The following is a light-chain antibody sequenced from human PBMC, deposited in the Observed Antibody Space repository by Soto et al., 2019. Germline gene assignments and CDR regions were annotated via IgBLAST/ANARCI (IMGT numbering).Light chain of an antibody. V-gene: IGLV1-47*01. CDR3: AAWDGSLSGYV. CDR2: KNN. J-gene: IGLJ1*01. Sequence: QSVLTQPPSASGTPGQRITISWSGSSSNIRGSDVYWYQQLPGTAPKLLIRKNNQRPSGVPDRFSGSKSGTSASLAISGLRSEDEADYYCAAWDGSLSGYVFGAGTKLTVL. CDR1: SSNIRGSD.